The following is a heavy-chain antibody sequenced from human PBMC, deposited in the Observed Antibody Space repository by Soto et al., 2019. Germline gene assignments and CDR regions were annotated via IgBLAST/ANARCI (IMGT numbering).Heavy chain of an antibody. CDR1: GVTWSSYG. Sequence: PGRSLRLSCAAAGVTWSSYGMHWVRQAPGKGLEWVAVISYDGSNKYYADSVKGRFTISRDNSKNTLYLQMNSLRAEDTAVYYCAKDYSLPFFRYCSGGSCYMGPFDIWGQGKMVTVSS. J-gene: IGHJ3*02. CDR2: ISYDGSNK. CDR3: AKDYSLPFFRYCSGGSCYMGPFDI. D-gene: IGHD2-15*01. V-gene: IGHV3-30*18.